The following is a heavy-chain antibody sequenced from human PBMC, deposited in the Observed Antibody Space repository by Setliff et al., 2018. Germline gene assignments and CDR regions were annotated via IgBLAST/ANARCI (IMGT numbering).Heavy chain of an antibody. J-gene: IGHJ4*02. D-gene: IGHD6-13*01. CDR1: GFTFSSYG. V-gene: IGHV3-30*02. Sequence: GGSLRLSCAASGFTFSSYGMHWVRQAPGKGLEWVAFIRYDGSNKYYADSVKGRFTISRDNSKNTLYLQMNSLRAEDTAVYYCAKDGVYSSSWYRAQTSRAGFDYWGQGTLVTVSS. CDR2: IRYDGSNK. CDR3: AKDGVYSSSWYRAQTSRAGFDY.